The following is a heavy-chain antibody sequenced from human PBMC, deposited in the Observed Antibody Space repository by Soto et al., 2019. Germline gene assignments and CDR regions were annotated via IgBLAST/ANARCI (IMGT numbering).Heavy chain of an antibody. D-gene: IGHD1-26*01. V-gene: IGHV4-59*01. Sequence: SETRSLTCTVPGGSISSYYWTWIRQPPGKGLEWIGYIYNSGTTNYNPSLKSRVTISVDTSKNQFSLKLSPVTAADTAVYYCARSTWGYAFDIWGQGTMVTVS. CDR3: ARSTWGYAFDI. CDR1: GGSISSYY. J-gene: IGHJ3*02. CDR2: IYNSGTT.